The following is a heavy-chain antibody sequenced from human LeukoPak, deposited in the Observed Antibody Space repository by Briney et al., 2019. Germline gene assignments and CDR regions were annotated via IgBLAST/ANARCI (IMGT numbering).Heavy chain of an antibody. CDR3: ARDAWELYKAFDI. CDR1: GYTFTSYG. D-gene: IGHD1-26*01. CDR2: ISAYNGNT. J-gene: IGHJ3*02. Sequence: ASVKVSCKASGYTFTSYGISWVRQAPGQGLEWMGWISAYNGNTNYAQKLQGRVTMTTDTSTSTAYMELRRLRSDGTAVYYCARDAWELYKAFDIWGQGTMVTVSS. V-gene: IGHV1-18*01.